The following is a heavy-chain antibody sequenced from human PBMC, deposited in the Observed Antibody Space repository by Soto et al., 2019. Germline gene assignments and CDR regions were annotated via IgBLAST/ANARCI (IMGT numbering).Heavy chain of an antibody. D-gene: IGHD3-10*01. CDR1: GYAFTSNS. Sequence: QVHLVQSGAEVRKPGASVKVSCRASGYAFTSNSMQWVRQAPGQGLEWMGIINPNADTTTYAQKFQGRVTMTRDTSTSTGYMELTSLRSEDTAVYYCARRGSGSNSDFWGQGTLVTVSS. J-gene: IGHJ4*02. CDR2: INPNADTT. V-gene: IGHV1-46*03. CDR3: ARRGSGSNSDF.